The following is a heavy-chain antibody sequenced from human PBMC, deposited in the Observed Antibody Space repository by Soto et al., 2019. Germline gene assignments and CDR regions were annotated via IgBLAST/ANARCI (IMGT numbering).Heavy chain of an antibody. J-gene: IGHJ4*02. V-gene: IGHV3-21*01. CDR1: GFTFSSYS. Sequence: GGSLRLSCAASGFTFSSYSMNWVRQAPGKGLEWVSSISSSSSYIYYTDSVKGRFTISRDNAKNSLYLQMNSLRAEDTAVYYCAGDPNRFVVPAAMIDYWGQGTLVTVSS. CDR3: AGDPNRFVVPAAMIDY. D-gene: IGHD2-2*01. CDR2: ISSSSSYI.